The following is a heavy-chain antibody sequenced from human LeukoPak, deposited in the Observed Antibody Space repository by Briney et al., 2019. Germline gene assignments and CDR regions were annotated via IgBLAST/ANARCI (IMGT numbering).Heavy chain of an antibody. CDR1: GYTFTGYY. CDR3: SSSSFRYYYMDV. D-gene: IGHD6-6*01. V-gene: IGHV1-18*04. CDR2: ISAYDGNT. J-gene: IGHJ6*03. Sequence: ASVKVSCKASGYTFTGYYMHWVRQAPGQGLEWMGWISAYDGNTNYAQKLQGRVTMTTDTSTSTAYMELRSLRSDDTAVYYCSSSSFRYYYMDVWGKGTTVTVSS.